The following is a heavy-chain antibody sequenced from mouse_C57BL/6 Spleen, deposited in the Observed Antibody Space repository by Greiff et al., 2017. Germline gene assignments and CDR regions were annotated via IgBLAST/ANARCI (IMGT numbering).Heavy chain of an antibody. CDR2: IHPNSGST. D-gene: IGHD3-3*01. Sequence: QVQLQQPGAELVKPGASVKLSCKASGYTFTSYWMHWVKQRPGQGLEWIGMIHPNSGSTNYNEKFKSKATLTVDKSSSTAYMQLSRLTSEDSAVYYGSRSPLGGYFDDWGQGTTLTVSS. CDR3: SRSPLGGYFDD. V-gene: IGHV1-64*01. CDR1: GYTFTSYW. J-gene: IGHJ2*01.